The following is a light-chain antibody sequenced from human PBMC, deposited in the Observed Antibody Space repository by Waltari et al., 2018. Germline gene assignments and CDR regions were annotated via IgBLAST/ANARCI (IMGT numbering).Light chain of an antibody. CDR2: KDT. J-gene: IGLJ2*01. CDR1: LLAKKY. V-gene: IGLV3-27*01. Sequence: SYDLTQPSSVSVSPGQTARITCSGDLLAKKYTRRFQQKPGQGPVLVIYKDTVRPSGSPSRFYASTSATPVTFTINGAQAEDEAYYSCYSTTDNIVLFGGGTKLTVL. CDR3: YSTTDNIVL.